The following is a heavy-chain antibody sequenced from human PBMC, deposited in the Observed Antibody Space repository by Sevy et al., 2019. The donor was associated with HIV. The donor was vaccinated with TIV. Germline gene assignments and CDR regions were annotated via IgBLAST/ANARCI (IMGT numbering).Heavy chain of an antibody. CDR3: AKGGRSYGDSYFVH. CDR2: ISGSGNSA. J-gene: IGHJ4*02. D-gene: IGHD5-18*01. V-gene: IGHV3-23*01. CDR1: GFTFSISA. Sequence: GGSLRLSCAASGFTFSISAMTWVRQAPGKGLEWVSVISGSGNSAYYADSVKGRFTISRDNSKNTLSLQMNSLRAEDTAVYYCAKGGRSYGDSYFVHWGQGTLVTVSS.